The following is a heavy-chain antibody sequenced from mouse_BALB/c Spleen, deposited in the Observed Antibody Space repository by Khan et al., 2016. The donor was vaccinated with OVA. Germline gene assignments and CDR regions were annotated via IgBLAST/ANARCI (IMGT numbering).Heavy chain of an antibody. CDR2: ISYSGNT. Sequence: EVELVESGPGLVKPSQSLSLTCTVTVFSITSDYAWNWIRQFPGNKLEWMGYISYSGNTKYNPSLKSRISITRDTSKNQFFLQLNSVTIEDTATYYCARVYGGDFDYWGQGTTLTVSS. CDR1: VFSITSDYA. V-gene: IGHV3-2*02. J-gene: IGHJ2*01. CDR3: ARVYGGDFDY. D-gene: IGHD1-1*01.